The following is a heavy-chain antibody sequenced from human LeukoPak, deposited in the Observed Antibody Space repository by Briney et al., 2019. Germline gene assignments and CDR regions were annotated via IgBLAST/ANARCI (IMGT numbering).Heavy chain of an antibody. CDR1: GFTFSSYW. CDR3: ARVRGGSSSWFFDY. CDR2: IKQDGSEK. V-gene: IGHV3-7*01. Sequence: GGSLRLSCAASGFTFSSYWMSWVRQAPGKGLEWVANIKQDGSEKYYVDSVKGRFTISRDNAKNSLYLQMNSLRAEDTAVYYCARVRGGSSSWFFDYWGQGTLVTVSS. D-gene: IGHD6-13*01. J-gene: IGHJ4*02.